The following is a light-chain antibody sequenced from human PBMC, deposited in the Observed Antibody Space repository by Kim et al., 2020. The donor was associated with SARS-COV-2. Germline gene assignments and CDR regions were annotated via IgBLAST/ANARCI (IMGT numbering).Light chain of an antibody. Sequence: IVMTQSPATLSVSPGERATLSCRASQSVSSNLAWYQQKPGQAPRLLIYGASTRATGIPARFSGSGSGTEFTLTISSLQSEDCAVYYCQQYNNWPLTFGGGTKVDIK. CDR2: GAS. J-gene: IGKJ4*01. CDR1: QSVSSN. CDR3: QQYNNWPLT. V-gene: IGKV3-15*01.